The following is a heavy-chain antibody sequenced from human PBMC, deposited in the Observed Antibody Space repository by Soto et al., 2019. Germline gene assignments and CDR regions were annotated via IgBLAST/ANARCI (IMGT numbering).Heavy chain of an antibody. CDR2: ISYDGSDK. D-gene: IGHD5-12*01. J-gene: IGHJ6*02. CDR1: GFTFNNSG. V-gene: IGHV3-30*18. Sequence: PGGSLRLSCRVSGFTFNNSGMHWVRQAPGKGLEWMAVISYDGSDKYYADFVKGRVIISRDNSKNTLNLEMNSLRAEDTATYYCVKDRVPGAYGHYYGTDVWGQGPTVTVSS. CDR3: VKDRVPGAYGHYYGTDV.